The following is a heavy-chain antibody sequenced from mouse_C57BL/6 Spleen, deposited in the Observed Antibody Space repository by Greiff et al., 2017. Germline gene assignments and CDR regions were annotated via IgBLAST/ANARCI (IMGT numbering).Heavy chain of an antibody. CDR3: ARKELGRYYFDY. Sequence: QVQLQQPGAELVMPGASVKLSSKASGYTFTSYWMHWVKQRPGQGLEWIGEIDPSDSYTNYNQKFKGKSTLTVDKSSSTAYMQLSSLTSEDSAVYYCARKELGRYYFDYWGPGTTRTVSS. D-gene: IGHD4-1*01. CDR2: IDPSDSYT. J-gene: IGHJ2*01. CDR1: GYTFTSYW. V-gene: IGHV1-69*01.